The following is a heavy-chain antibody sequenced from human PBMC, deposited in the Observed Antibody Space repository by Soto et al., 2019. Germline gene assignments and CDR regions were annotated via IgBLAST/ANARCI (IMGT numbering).Heavy chain of an antibody. CDR1: GFTFSSYA. Sequence: EVQLLESGGGLVQPGGSLRLSCAASGFTFSSYAMSWVRQAPGKGLEWVSAISGSGGSTYYADSVKGRFTISRDNSKNSLYLQMNSLRAEDTAVYYCARDGSSSSVGYWGQGTLVTVSS. J-gene: IGHJ4*02. CDR3: ARDGSSSSVGY. V-gene: IGHV3-23*01. D-gene: IGHD6-13*01. CDR2: ISGSGGST.